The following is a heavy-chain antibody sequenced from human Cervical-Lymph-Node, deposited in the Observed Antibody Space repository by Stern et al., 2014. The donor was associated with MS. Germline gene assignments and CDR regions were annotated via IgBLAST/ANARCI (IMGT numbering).Heavy chain of an antibody. Sequence: EVQLVESGGSLVKPGGSLRLSCAASGFSFSSYSMNWVRQAPGKGPEWVSSISRSSSYIYNADSVKGRFTISRDNAKNSLYLQMNSLRVEDTAVYYCARDSITYYYDSSAHDGLQHWGQGTLVIVSS. D-gene: IGHD3-22*01. J-gene: IGHJ1*01. V-gene: IGHV3-21*06. CDR1: GFSFSSYS. CDR2: ISRSSSYI. CDR3: ARDSITYYYDSSAHDGLQH.